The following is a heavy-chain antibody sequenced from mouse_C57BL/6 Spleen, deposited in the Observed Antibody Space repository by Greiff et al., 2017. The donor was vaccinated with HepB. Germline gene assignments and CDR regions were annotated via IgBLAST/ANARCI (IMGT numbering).Heavy chain of an antibody. CDR3: ARKLGREDYFDY. V-gene: IGHV1-64*01. Sequence: QVHVKQPGAELVKPGASVKLSCKASGYTFTSYWMHWVKQRPGQGLEWIGMIHPNSGSTNYNEKFKSKATLTVDKSSSTAYMQLSSLTSEDSAVYYCARKLGREDYFDYWGQGTTLTVSS. CDR1: GYTFTSYW. CDR2: IHPNSGST. D-gene: IGHD4-1*01. J-gene: IGHJ2*01.